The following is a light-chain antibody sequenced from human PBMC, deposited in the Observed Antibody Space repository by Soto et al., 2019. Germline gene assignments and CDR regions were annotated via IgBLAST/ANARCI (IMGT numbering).Light chain of an antibody. CDR3: QQRRNWPPIT. CDR1: QSVSSY. J-gene: IGKJ5*01. CDR2: DAS. Sequence: EIVLTQSPATLSLSPGERATLSCRASQSVSSYLAWYQQKPGQAPRLLIYDASNRATGIPARFSGSGSGTDFAITISSREPEDFAVYYCQQRRNWPPITFGQGTRLEIK. V-gene: IGKV3-11*01.